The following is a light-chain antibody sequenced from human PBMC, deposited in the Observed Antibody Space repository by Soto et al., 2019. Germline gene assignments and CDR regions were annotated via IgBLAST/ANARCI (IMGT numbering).Light chain of an antibody. J-gene: IGLJ3*02. V-gene: IGLV4-60*02. CDR1: SGHSSYI. CDR2: LEGSGSY. Sequence: QPVLTQSSSASASLGSSVKLTCTLSSGHSSYIIAWHQQQPGKAPRYLMKLEGSGSYNKGSGVPDRFSGSSSGADRYLTISNLQFEDEADYYCEIWDSYTRVFGGGTKLTVL. CDR3: EIWDSYTRV.